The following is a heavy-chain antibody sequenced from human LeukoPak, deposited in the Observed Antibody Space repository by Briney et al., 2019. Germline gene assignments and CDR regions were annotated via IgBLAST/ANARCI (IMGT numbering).Heavy chain of an antibody. CDR2: IIPIFGTA. J-gene: IGHJ2*01. Sequence: SVKVSCKASGGTFSSYAISWVRQAPGQGLEWMGGIIPIFGTANYAQKFQGRVTITADKSTSTAYMELRSLRSDDTAVYYCARYPLTFGGVIETYWYFDLWGRGTLVTVSS. V-gene: IGHV1-69*06. CDR3: ARYPLTFGGVIETYWYFDL. D-gene: IGHD3-16*01. CDR1: GGTFSSYA.